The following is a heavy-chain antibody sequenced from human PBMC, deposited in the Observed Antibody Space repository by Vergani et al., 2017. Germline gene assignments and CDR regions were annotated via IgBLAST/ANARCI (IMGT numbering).Heavy chain of an antibody. Sequence: QVQLVESGGGVVQPGGSLRLSCAASGFTFSSYGMHWVRQAPGKGLEWVAFIRYDGSNKYYADSVKGRFTISRDNSKNTLYLQMNSLRAEDTAVYYCAKAGLLWFGEFFYWGQGILVTVSS. CDR1: GFTFSSYG. D-gene: IGHD3-10*01. J-gene: IGHJ4*02. CDR3: AKAGLLWFGEFFY. V-gene: IGHV3-30*02. CDR2: IRYDGSNK.